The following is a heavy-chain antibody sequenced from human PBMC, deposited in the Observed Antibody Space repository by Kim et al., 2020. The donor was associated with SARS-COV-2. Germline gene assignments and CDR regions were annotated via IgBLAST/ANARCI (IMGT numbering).Heavy chain of an antibody. CDR3: ARAMVFLGTFDY. V-gene: IGHV4-34*01. D-gene: IGHD2-21*01. CDR1: GGSFSGYY. J-gene: IGHJ4*02. Sequence: SETLSLTCAVYGGSFSGYYWSWIRQPPGKGLEWIGEINHSGSTNYNPSLKSRVTISVDTSKNQFSLKLSSVTAADTAVYYCARAMVFLGTFDYWGQGTLVTVSS. CDR2: INHSGST.